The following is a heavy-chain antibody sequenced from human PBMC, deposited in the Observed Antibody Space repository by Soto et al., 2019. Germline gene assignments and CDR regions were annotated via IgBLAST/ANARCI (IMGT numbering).Heavy chain of an antibody. V-gene: IGHV4-31*03. CDR1: GGSISGGGYY. CDR2: IYDSGST. D-gene: IGHD6-13*01. J-gene: IGHJ6*02. Sequence: QVQLQESGPGLVKPSQTLSLTCTVSGGSISGGGYYWSWIRQHPGKGLEWIGYIYDSGSTYYNPSLKSRVTISVDTSKNQFSLKLSSVTAADTAVYYCAIGAAAIDYYYYGMDVWGQGTTVTVSS. CDR3: AIGAAAIDYYYYGMDV.